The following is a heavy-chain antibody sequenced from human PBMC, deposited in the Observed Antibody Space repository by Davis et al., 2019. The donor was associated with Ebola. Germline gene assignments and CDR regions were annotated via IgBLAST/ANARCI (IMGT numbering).Heavy chain of an antibody. CDR1: GYTFTGYY. D-gene: IGHD6-6*01. CDR2: INPSGGST. V-gene: IGHV1-46*01. Sequence: ASVKVSCKASGYTFTGYYMHWVRQAPGQGLEWMGIINPSGGSTSYAQKFQGRVTMTRDTSTSTVYMELSSLRSEDTAVYYCAREGGYSSSRGYYYYGMDVWGQGTTVTVSS. J-gene: IGHJ6*02. CDR3: AREGGYSSSRGYYYYGMDV.